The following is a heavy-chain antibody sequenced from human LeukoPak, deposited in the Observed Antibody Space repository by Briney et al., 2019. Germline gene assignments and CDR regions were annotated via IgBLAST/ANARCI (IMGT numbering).Heavy chain of an antibody. J-gene: IGHJ4*02. Sequence: PGGSLRLSCAASGFTFSSYWMQWVRQVPGKGLVWVSRINGDGRTTNYADSVKGRFTISRDNAKNTLYLQLNSLRAEDTAVYYCARGASSGYRIDQWGQGTLVTVSS. CDR2: INGDGRTT. V-gene: IGHV3-74*01. CDR3: ARGASSGYRIDQ. D-gene: IGHD5-18*01. CDR1: GFTFSSYW.